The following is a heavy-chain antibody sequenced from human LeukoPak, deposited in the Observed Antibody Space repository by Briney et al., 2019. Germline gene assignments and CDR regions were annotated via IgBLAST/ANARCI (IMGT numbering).Heavy chain of an antibody. J-gene: IGHJ4*02. CDR2: ISGSGGST. D-gene: IGHD3-22*01. CDR3: AKEAHYYDSSGYYYVPYFDY. V-gene: IGHV3-23*01. Sequence: GSLRLSCAASGFTFSSYAMSWVRQAPGKGLEWVSAISGSGGSTYYADSVKGRFTISRDNSKNTLYLQMNSLRAEDTAVYYCAKEAHYYDSSGYYYVPYFDYWGQGTLVTVSS. CDR1: GFTFSSYA.